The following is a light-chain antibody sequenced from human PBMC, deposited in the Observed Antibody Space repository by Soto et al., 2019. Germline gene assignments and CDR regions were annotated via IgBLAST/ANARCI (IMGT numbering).Light chain of an antibody. CDR3: CSYAGSSTWV. V-gene: IGLV2-23*01. Sequence: QSALTQPASVSGSPGQSITISCTGTSSGVGSYNLVSWYQPHPGKAPKLMIYEGSKRPSGVSNRFSGAKSGNTASLTISGLQAEDEADYYCCSYAGSSTWVFGGGTKVTVL. CDR2: EGS. CDR1: SSGVGSYNL. J-gene: IGLJ2*01.